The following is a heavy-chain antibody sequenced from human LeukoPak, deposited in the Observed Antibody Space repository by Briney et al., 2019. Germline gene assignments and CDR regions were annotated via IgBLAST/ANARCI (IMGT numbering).Heavy chain of an antibody. J-gene: IGHJ4*02. D-gene: IGHD1-26*01. V-gene: IGHV4-39*01. CDR2: ISYSGT. CDR3: ARRTSNPVGAIDY. Sequence: SETLSLTCTVSGGSISISNYYWGWIRQPPGRGLEWIGSISYSGTYYNPSLKSRHTISVDTSKNHFSLNLRSVTAADTAVYYCARRTSNPVGAIDYWGQGTLVTVSS. CDR1: GGSISISNYY.